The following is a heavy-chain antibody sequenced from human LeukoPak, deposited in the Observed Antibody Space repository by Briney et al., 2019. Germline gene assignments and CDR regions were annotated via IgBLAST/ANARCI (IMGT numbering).Heavy chain of an antibody. CDR3: ARVLKVDTAMDGAYFDY. Sequence: PSETLSLTCTVSGGSISSGDYYWSWIRQPPGKGLEWIGYIYYSGSTYYNPSLKSRVTISVDTSKNQFSLKLSSVTAADTAVYYCARVLKVDTAMDGAYFDYWGQGTLVTVSS. J-gene: IGHJ4*02. CDR1: GGSISSGDYY. D-gene: IGHD5-18*01. V-gene: IGHV4-30-4*01. CDR2: IYYSGST.